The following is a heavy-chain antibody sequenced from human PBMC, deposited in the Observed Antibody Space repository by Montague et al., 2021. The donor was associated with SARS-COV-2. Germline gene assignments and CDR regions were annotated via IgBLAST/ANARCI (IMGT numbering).Heavy chain of an antibody. CDR1: GFTFSSNW. V-gene: IGHV3-7*01. Sequence: SLRLSCAASGFTFSSNWMSWVRQAPGKGLEWVANIKPDGGAGYYVDSVKGRFTISRGNAKNSLYLQMNSLRAEDTAVYYCAKGSVWGQGTTVTVSS. CDR3: AKGSV. CDR2: IKPDGGAG. J-gene: IGHJ6*02.